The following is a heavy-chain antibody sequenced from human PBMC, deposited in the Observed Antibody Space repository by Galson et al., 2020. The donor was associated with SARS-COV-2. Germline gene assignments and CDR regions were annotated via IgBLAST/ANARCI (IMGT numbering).Heavy chain of an antibody. D-gene: IGHD2-8*01. V-gene: IGHV4-59*08. J-gene: IGHJ4*02. Sequence: TLSLTCSVSGGSMSGYHWSWIRQTPDKGLEWIAWIHYDGRTLYNPSLESRVTLSRDPSKNQFSLRLTSVTAADTAMYYCAKHQNGGTHPLHYWGQGILVIVSS. CDR3: AKHQNGGTHPLHY. CDR2: IHYDGRT. CDR1: GGSMSGYH.